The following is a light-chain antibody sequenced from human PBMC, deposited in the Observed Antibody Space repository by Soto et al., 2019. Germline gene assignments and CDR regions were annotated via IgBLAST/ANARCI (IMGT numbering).Light chain of an antibody. Sequence: EIVLTQSPGTLSLSPGERATLSCRASQSVPSNFLAWYQQKPGQAPILLIYGVSRRATGIPDRFSGSGSGTDFTLTISRLEPEDIAVYYCQQYDSSWTFGQGTKVEIK. J-gene: IGKJ1*01. CDR2: GVS. V-gene: IGKV3-20*01. CDR1: QSVPSNF. CDR3: QQYDSSWT.